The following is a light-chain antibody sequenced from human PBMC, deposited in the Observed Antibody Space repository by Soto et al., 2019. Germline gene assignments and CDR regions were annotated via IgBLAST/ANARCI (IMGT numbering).Light chain of an antibody. Sequence: EIVLTQSPGTLSLSPGERATLSCRASQSVSSSYLAWYQQKPGQAPRLLIYGASSRATGIPDRFSGSGSWTDFTLTISILEPEDFAVYYCQQYGSSPTWTFGQGTKVDIK. CDR3: QQYGSSPTWT. CDR1: QSVSSSY. CDR2: GAS. V-gene: IGKV3-20*01. J-gene: IGKJ1*01.